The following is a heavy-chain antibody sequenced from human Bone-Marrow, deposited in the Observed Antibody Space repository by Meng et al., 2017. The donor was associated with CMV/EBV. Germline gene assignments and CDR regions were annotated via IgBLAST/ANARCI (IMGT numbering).Heavy chain of an antibody. CDR3: AREPRIRGAFDI. D-gene: IGHD2-15*01. CDR1: GFTFSSYA. CDR2: ISYDGSNK. V-gene: IGHV3-30-3*01. Sequence: GGSLRLSCAVSGFTFSSYAMHWVRQAPGKGREWVAVISYDGSNKYYGDSVTGRFTISRDNSKNTLYLQMNSLRAEDTAVYYCAREPRIRGAFDIWGQGTMVTVSS. J-gene: IGHJ3*02.